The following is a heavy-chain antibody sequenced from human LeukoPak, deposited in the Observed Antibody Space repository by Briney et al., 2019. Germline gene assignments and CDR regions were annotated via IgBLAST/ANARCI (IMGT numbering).Heavy chain of an antibody. CDR2: IYHSGST. D-gene: IGHD2-2*01. Sequence: RSSETLSLTCTVSGYSISSGYYWGWIRQPPGKGLEWIGSIYHSGSTYYNPSLKSRVTISVDTSKNQFSLKLSSVTAADTAVYYCARGHCSSTSCYVPIDYWGQGTPVTVSS. V-gene: IGHV4-38-2*02. CDR1: GYSISSGYY. J-gene: IGHJ4*02. CDR3: ARGHCSSTSCYVPIDY.